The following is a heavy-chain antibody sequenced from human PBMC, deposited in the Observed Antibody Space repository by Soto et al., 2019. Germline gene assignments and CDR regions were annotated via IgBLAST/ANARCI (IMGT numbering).Heavy chain of an antibody. CDR1: GGSISSYY. Sequence: SETLSLTCTVSGGSISSYYWSWTRQPPGKGLEWIGYIYYSGSTNYNPSLKSRVTISVDTSKNQFSLKLSSVTAADTAVYYCARDAYGKDYWGQGTLVTVSA. J-gene: IGHJ4*02. V-gene: IGHV4-59*01. CDR2: IYYSGST. CDR3: ARDAYGKDY. D-gene: IGHD3-16*01.